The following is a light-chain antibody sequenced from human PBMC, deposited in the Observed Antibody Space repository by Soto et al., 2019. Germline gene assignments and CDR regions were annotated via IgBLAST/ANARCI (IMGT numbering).Light chain of an antibody. V-gene: IGKV3D-20*02. CDR3: QQRSNWPPT. CDR2: GAS. CDR1: QSVSSSY. J-gene: IGKJ4*01. Sequence: EIVLTQSPGTLSLSPGERATLSCRASQSVSSSYLAWYQQKPGQAPRLLIYGASSRATGIPARFSGSGSGTDFTLTISSLEPEDFAAYYCQQRSNWPPTFGGGTKVEIK.